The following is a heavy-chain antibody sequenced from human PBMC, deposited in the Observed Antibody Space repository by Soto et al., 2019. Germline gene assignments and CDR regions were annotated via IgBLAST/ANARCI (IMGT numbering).Heavy chain of an antibody. CDR2: ISGGGDGT. CDR3: AKKGLGSLATYCSTGDCHYAFDI. J-gene: IGHJ3*02. Sequence: EVQLLESGGGLVQPGGSLRLSCAASGFTFGNYAMIWVRQAPGKGLEWVSTISGGGDGTYYADSVRGRFTISRENSRNTVYLQMHSLRAEDTAVYYGAKKGLGSLATYCSTGDCHYAFDIWGQGTMVTVSS. CDR1: GFTFGNYA. V-gene: IGHV3-23*01. D-gene: IGHD2-15*01.